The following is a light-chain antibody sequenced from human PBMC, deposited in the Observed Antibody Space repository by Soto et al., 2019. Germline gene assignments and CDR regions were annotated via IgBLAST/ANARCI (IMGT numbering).Light chain of an antibody. CDR1: QNIRNW. CDR2: DAS. Sequence: EIQPTQSPSTVSATVGDSVTMTCRASQNIRNWLAWYQQKPGKAPNPLIYDASSLKSGVPARFSGSGSGTEFTLTISSLQPDEFATYYCQQYNTYSTFGQGTRLEI. J-gene: IGKJ5*01. V-gene: IGKV1-5*01. CDR3: QQYNTYST.